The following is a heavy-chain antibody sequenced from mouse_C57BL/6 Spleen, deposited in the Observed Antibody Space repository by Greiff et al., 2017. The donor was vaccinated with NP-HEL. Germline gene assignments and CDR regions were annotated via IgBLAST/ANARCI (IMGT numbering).Heavy chain of an antibody. J-gene: IGHJ3*01. CDR2: INPNNGGT. V-gene: IGHV1-18*01. CDR1: GYTFTDYN. Sequence: EVQLQQSGPELVKPGASVKIPCRASGYTFTDYNMDWVKQSHGKSLEWIGDINPNNGGTIYNQKFKGKATLTVDKSSRTAYMELRSLTSEDTAVYYWARHYSNYRFAYWGQGTLVTVSA. CDR3: ARHYSNYRFAY. D-gene: IGHD2-5*01.